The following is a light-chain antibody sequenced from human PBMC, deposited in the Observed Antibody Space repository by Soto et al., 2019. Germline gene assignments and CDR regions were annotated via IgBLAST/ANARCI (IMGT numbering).Light chain of an antibody. J-gene: IGKJ1*01. CDR1: QSISSY. Sequence: DIQMTQSPSSLSASVGDRVTITCRASQSISSYLNWYQQKPGKAPKIMIYAASSLQSGVPSRFSGSGSGTDFTLTISSLQPEDFETYYCQQSYSTPWTFGQGTKVDIK. CDR3: QQSYSTPWT. V-gene: IGKV1-39*01. CDR2: AAS.